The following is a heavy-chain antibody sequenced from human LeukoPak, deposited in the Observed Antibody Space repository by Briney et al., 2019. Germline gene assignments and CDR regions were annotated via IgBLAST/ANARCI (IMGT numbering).Heavy chain of an antibody. CDR1: GYSFTTYW. CDR3: ARRGYCSGGSCFSAAFDI. V-gene: IGHV5-51*01. D-gene: IGHD2-15*01. J-gene: IGHJ3*02. Sequence: GESLKISCKGSGYSFTTYWINWVRQMPGKGLEWMGIIYPGDSDVRYSPSFQGQVTISADKSISTAYLQWSSLKASDTAMYYCARRGYCSGGSCFSAAFDIWGQGTMVTVSS. CDR2: IYPGDSDV.